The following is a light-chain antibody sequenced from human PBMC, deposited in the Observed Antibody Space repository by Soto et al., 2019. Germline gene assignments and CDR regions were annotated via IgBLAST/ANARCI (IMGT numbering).Light chain of an antibody. CDR1: NSDVGAYNY. J-gene: IGLJ2*01. CDR2: EVN. CDR3: SSFAGAPVI. Sequence: QSALTQPPSASGSPGQSVTIPCTGTNSDVGAYNYVSWYQQYPGKVPKLIIYEVNKRPSGVPDRISGSKSGNTAPLTVSGLQAEDEADYYCSSFAGAPVIFGGGTKLTVL. V-gene: IGLV2-8*01.